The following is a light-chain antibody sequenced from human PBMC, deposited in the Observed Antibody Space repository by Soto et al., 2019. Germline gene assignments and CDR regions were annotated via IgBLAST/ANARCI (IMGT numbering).Light chain of an antibody. CDR2: ENN. V-gene: IGLV1-44*01. CDR3: AGWDGSLKGFV. Sequence: QSVLTQPPSVSATPGQGVTLSCSGGDSNIGSTAVNWYQQLPGTAPKLLIYENNHRPSGVPDRFSGSKSGTSASLVISGLQSEDEAEYFCAGWDGSLKGFVFGTGTKVTVL. CDR1: DSNIGSTA. J-gene: IGLJ1*01.